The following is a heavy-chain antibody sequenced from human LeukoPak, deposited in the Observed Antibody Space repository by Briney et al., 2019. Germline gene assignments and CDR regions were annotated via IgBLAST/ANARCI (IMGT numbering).Heavy chain of an antibody. CDR2: MFDRGSP. V-gene: IGHV4-4*09. J-gene: IGHJ2*01. CDR3: ARRIQLWSYWHFDL. Sequence: PSETLSLTCSVSGGSINGYSWGWVRQPPGKGLECIGYMFDRGSPNHHPSLQNRVTTSVDTSKNEFSLRLTSVTAADTAVHYCARRIQLWSYWHFDLWGRGTLVTVSS. CDR1: GGSINGYS. D-gene: IGHD5-18*01.